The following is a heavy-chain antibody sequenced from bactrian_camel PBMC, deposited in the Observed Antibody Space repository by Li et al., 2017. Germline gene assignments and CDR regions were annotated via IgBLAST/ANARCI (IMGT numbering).Heavy chain of an antibody. Sequence: QLVESGGGSVQAGGSLRLSCAVSGYTSSPNCVGWLRQAPGQEREVVASIYAYGVGTYYADSVRGRFTISQGRTTDTVYLQMDNLKPEDTAMYYCAGGLADSWACGSHSTYNHWGQGTQVTVS. CDR1: GYTSSPNC. J-gene: IGHJ4*01. CDR3: AGGLADSWACGSHSTYNH. CDR2: IYAYGVGT. D-gene: IGHD6*01. V-gene: IGHV3S54*01.